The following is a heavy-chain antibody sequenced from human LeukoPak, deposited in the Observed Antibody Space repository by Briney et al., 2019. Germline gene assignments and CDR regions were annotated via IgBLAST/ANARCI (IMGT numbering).Heavy chain of an antibody. D-gene: IGHD3-10*01. CDR3: ARAVDYYGSGSYYKRWFDP. Sequence: SQTLSLTCTVSGGSISSGDYYWSWIRQPPGKGLEWIGYISYSGSTYYNPSPQSRVTISLDTSKNQFSLKLSSVTAADTAVYYCARAVDYYGSGSYYKRWFDPWGQGTLVTVSS. J-gene: IGHJ5*02. V-gene: IGHV4-30-4*08. CDR1: GGSISSGDYY. CDR2: ISYSGST.